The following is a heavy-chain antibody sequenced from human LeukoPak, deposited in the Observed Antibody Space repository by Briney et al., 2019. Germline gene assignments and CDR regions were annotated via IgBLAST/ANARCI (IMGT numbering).Heavy chain of an antibody. V-gene: IGHV3-21*01. J-gene: IGHJ4*02. Sequence: GGSLRLSCAASGFTFSSYSMNWVRQAPGKGLEWVSSISSSSSYIYYADSVKGRFTISRDNAKNSLYLQMNSLRAEDTAVYYCARDQEYYYDSSGYWSQGTLVTVSS. CDR3: ARDQEYYYDSSGY. CDR2: ISSSSSYI. D-gene: IGHD3-22*01. CDR1: GFTFSSYS.